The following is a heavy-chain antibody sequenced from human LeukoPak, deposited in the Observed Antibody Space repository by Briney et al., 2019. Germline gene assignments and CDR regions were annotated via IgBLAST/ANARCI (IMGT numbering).Heavy chain of an antibody. V-gene: IGHV3-23*01. CDR3: AKDQKGYCSSISCPNWFDP. Sequence: GGSLRLSCAASGFTFRSYAMSWVRQAPGEGLEWVLVISDSGGTTYYAVSVKGRFTISRDNSNNTLYLTMNSLRAEDTAVYYCAKDQKGYCSSISCPNWFDPWGQGTLVTVSS. CDR1: GFTFRSYA. CDR2: ISDSGGTT. D-gene: IGHD2-2*01. J-gene: IGHJ5*02.